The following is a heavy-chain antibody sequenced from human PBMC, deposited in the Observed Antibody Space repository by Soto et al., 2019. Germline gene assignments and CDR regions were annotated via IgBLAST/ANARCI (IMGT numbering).Heavy chain of an antibody. J-gene: IGHJ6*02. CDR1: GGTFRTSA. Sequence: QVQLVQSGAEVKKPGSSVKVSCKTSGGTFRTSAISWVRQAPGHGLEWMGGIMPVFPKPDYAQKFQGRVTITTDESTSTAYMELSSLGSEDTAVYYCGRDKGRQQLGGNYYFIMDVWGQGTTVTVSS. D-gene: IGHD1-26*01. V-gene: IGHV1-69*05. CDR3: GRDKGRQQLGGNYYFIMDV. CDR2: IMPVFPKP.